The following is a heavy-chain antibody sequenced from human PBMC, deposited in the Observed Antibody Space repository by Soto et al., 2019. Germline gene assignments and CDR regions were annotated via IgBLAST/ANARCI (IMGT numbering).Heavy chain of an antibody. CDR1: GYTFTSYG. D-gene: IGHD6-13*01. J-gene: IGHJ4*02. V-gene: IGHV1-18*01. CDR3: ARDSQGIAAAGTWPHL. CDR2: ISAYNGNT. Sequence: ASVKVSCKASGYTFTSYGSSWVRQAPGQGLEWMGWISAYNGNTNYAQKLQGRVTMTTDTSTSTAYMELRSLRSDDTAVYYCARDSQGIAAAGTWPHLWGQGTLVTVSS.